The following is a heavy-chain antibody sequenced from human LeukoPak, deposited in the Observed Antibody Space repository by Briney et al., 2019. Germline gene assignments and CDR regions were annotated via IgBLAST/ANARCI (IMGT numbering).Heavy chain of an antibody. CDR1: GYSFTDYA. Sequence: ASVKVSCKTSGYSFTDYAITWVRQVRGQGLQWVGWISASNGNTDYAQSFQGRATMTTDTSTSTAYLELTSLTSDDTAIYYCVRDPKILRFLEWLPLYYMDVWGKGTTVTVSS. D-gene: IGHD3-3*01. J-gene: IGHJ6*03. CDR3: VRDPKILRFLEWLPLYYMDV. CDR2: ISASNGNT. V-gene: IGHV1-18*01.